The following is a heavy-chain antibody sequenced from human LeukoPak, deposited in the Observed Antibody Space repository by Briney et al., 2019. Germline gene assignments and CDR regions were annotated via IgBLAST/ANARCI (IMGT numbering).Heavy chain of an antibody. V-gene: IGHV3-48*04. D-gene: IGHD3-3*01. CDR3: ARDRVEWTPRFLVQYYYMDV. Sequence: PGGSLRLSCAASGFTFSSYGMHWVRQAPGKGLEWVSHISSSGSRIYYADSVKGRFTISRDNAKNSLYLQMNSLRAEDTAVYYCARDRVEWTPRFLVQYYYMDVWGKGTTVTVSS. CDR1: GFTFSSYG. J-gene: IGHJ6*03. CDR2: ISSSGSRI.